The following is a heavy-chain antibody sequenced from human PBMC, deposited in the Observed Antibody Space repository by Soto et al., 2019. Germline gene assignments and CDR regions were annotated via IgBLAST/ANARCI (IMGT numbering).Heavy chain of an antibody. CDR2: INPNSGGT. D-gene: IGHD6-13*01. V-gene: IGHV1-2*02. CDR3: ARKGPLIIAAAGSGRDY. J-gene: IGHJ4*02. CDR1: GYTFTGYY. Sequence: ASVKVSCKASGYTFTGYYMHWVRQAPGQGLEWMGWINPNSGGTNYAQKFQGRVTMTRDTSISTAYMELSRLRSDDTAVYYCARKGPLIIAAAGSGRDYWGQGTLVTVSS.